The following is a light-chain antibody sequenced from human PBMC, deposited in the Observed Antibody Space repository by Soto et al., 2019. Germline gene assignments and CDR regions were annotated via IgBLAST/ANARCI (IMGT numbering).Light chain of an antibody. J-gene: IGKJ1*01. CDR3: QHYNSYPWT. CDR2: DAS. CDR1: QSISSW. Sequence: DIQMTQSPSTLSASVGDRVTITCRASQSISSWLAWYQQKPGKAPKVLIYDASNLESGVPSRFSGTGSGTEFTLTISSLQPHDFATYYCQHYNSYPWTFGQGTKVEIK. V-gene: IGKV1-5*01.